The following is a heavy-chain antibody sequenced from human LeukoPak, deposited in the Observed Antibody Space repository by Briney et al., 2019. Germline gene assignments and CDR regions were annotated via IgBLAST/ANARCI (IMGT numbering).Heavy chain of an antibody. CDR3: AKDQEYQLLGTDYYYGMDV. CDR2: ISASGGST. V-gene: IGHV3-23*01. D-gene: IGHD2-2*01. CDR1: GFTFSSSA. Sequence: PGGSLRLSCAASGFTFSSSAMSWVRQVPGKGLEWVSGISASGGSTSYADSVKGRFTISRDNSKNTLYLQMNSLRAEDTAVYYCAKDQEYQLLGTDYYYGMDVWGQGTTVTVSS. J-gene: IGHJ6*02.